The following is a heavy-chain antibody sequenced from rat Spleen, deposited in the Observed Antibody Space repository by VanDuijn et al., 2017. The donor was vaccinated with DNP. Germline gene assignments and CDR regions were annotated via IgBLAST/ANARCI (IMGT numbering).Heavy chain of an antibody. CDR1: GFSLTNYG. CDR2: IWGDGNT. D-gene: IGHD1-4*01. CDR3: TRASGSPFAY. Sequence: QVQLKESGPVLVQASETLSLTCTVSGFSLTNYGIIWVRQSPGKGLEWMGIIWGDGNTDYNSALKSRLSINRDTSKSQVFLKMNSLQTDDTAIYYCTRASGSPFAYWGQGTLVTVSS. V-gene: IGHV2S75*01. J-gene: IGHJ3*01.